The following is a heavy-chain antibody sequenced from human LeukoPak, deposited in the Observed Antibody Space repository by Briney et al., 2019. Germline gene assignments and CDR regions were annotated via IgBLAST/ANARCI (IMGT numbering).Heavy chain of an antibody. J-gene: IGHJ4*02. D-gene: IGHD5-18*01. CDR1: GGSISSSSYY. V-gene: IGHV4-39*01. CDR3: ARHPRDTALFTIDY. Sequence: SETLSLTCTVSGGSISSSSYYWGWIRQPPGKGLEWIGSIYYSGSTYYNPSLKSRVTISVDTSKNQFSLKLSSVTAADTAVYYCARHPRDTALFTIDYWGQGTLVTVSS. CDR2: IYYSGST.